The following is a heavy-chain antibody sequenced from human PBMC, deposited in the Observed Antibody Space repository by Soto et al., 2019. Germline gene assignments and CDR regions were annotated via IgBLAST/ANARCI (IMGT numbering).Heavy chain of an antibody. CDR2: TYYRSKWYN. V-gene: IGHV6-1*01. CDR1: GERVSSSSDT. CDR3: VILIGNSWLDL. J-gene: IGHJ5*01. Sequence: SQTLPLTCAISGERVSSSSDTWKWISESPSRGLEWLGRTYYRSKWYNDYAESVKSRITINPDTSKNQFSLHLNSVTPEDTAVYYCVILIGNSWLDLWGQGTLVTVSS. D-gene: IGHD2-8*01.